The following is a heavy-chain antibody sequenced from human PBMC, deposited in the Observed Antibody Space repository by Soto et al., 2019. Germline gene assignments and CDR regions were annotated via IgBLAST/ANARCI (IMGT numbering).Heavy chain of an antibody. CDR1: GFTFSSYG. CDR2: ISYDGSNK. J-gene: IGHJ6*02. Sequence: QVQLVESGGGVVQPGRSLRLSCTASGFTFSSYGMHWVRQAPGKGLEWVAVISYDGSNKYYADSVKGRFTISRDNSKNTLYLQMNSLRAEDTAVYYCAKALAVAGNKPSYYYYGMDVWGQGTTVTVSS. V-gene: IGHV3-30*18. D-gene: IGHD6-19*01. CDR3: AKALAVAGNKPSYYYYGMDV.